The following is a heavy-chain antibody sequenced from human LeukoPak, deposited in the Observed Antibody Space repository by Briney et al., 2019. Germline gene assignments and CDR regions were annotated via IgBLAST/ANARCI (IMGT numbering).Heavy chain of an antibody. Sequence: GASVKVSCKASGGTFSSYAISWVRQAPGQGLEWMGGIIPNFGTANYAQKFQGRVTITADESTSTAYMELRSLRSDDTAVYYCARDRMTTVTTKTPLPDYWGQGTLVTVSS. V-gene: IGHV1-69*13. J-gene: IGHJ4*02. D-gene: IGHD4-17*01. CDR3: ARDRMTTVTTKTPLPDY. CDR2: IIPNFGTA. CDR1: GGTFSSYA.